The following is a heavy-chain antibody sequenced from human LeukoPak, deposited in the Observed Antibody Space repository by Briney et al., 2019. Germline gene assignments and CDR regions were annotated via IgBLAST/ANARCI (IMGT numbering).Heavy chain of an antibody. V-gene: IGHV3-74*01. J-gene: IGHJ1*01. D-gene: IGHD3-22*01. Sequence: PGGSLRLSCAASGFTLSSYWMHWVRQAPGKGLVWVSRIKSDGRTNYAASVKGRFTISGDNAKNTLSLQMNSRRAEDTGVYYCARAPSEIGGYYPEYFRHWGQGTLVIVAS. CDR3: ARAPSEIGGYYPEYFRH. CDR1: GFTLSSYW. CDR2: IKSDGRT.